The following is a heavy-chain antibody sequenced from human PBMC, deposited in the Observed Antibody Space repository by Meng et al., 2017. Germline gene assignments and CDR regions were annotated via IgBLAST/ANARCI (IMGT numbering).Heavy chain of an antibody. CDR1: GDSVSSNSAA. J-gene: IGHJ4*02. V-gene: IGHV6-1*01. Sequence: QLQLQQSGPGRVKLSHTLPLMCAISGDSVSSNSAAWNWIRQSPSRGLEWLGRAYYRSKWYHDYAESVKSRISIDPDTSKNQFSLQLRSVTPEDSAVYYCARGSYSFDSWGQRTLVTVSS. CDR2: AYYRSKWYH. D-gene: IGHD1-26*01. CDR3: ARGSYSFDS.